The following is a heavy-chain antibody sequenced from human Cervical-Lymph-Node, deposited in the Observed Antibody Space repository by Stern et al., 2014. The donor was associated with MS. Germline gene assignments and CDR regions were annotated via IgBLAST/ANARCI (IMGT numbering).Heavy chain of an antibody. V-gene: IGHV1-69*01. CDR2: IIPIFGTA. D-gene: IGHD4-17*01. CDR3: ASPVTLTVGAMDV. J-gene: IGHJ6*02. Sequence: QVQLVQSGAEVKKHGSSVKLSCKASGGTFSSYPIIWVRQAPGQGLEWVGGIIPIFGTANYAQKSQGRVTITADGSSSTAYMELSSLRSEDTAVYYCASPVTLTVGAMDVWGQGTTVTVSS. CDR1: GGTFSSYP.